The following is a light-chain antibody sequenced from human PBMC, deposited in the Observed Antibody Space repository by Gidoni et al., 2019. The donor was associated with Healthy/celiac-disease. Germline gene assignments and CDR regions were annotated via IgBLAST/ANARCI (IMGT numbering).Light chain of an antibody. V-gene: IGKV3-20*01. CDR1: QTLSSHS. J-gene: IGKJ4*01. CDR3: QQYGGSPLT. CDR2: GAS. Sequence: EIVLTQSPGTLSLSPWERATLSCRASQTLSSHSVAGYQQKPGQAPRLVIYGASSRATGIPDRFSGSGSGTDFTLIITRLEPEDFALYYCQQYGGSPLTFGGGTKIE.